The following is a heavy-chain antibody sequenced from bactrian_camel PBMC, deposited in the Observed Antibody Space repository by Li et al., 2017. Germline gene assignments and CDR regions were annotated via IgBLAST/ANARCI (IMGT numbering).Heavy chain of an antibody. V-gene: IGHV3S53*01. CDR3: AADQILGSIATMQETDFGY. J-gene: IGHJ6*01. D-gene: IGHD4*01. CDR1: GYTYSTDC. CDR2: IDSDGST. Sequence: HVQLVESGGGLVQPGGSLRLSCAVSGYTYSTDCMGWFRQAPRKEREGVAAIDSDGSTSYADSVKGRFTISKDNAKNTLYLQMNSLKPEDTAMYYRAADQILGSIATMQETDFGYWGQGTQVTVS.